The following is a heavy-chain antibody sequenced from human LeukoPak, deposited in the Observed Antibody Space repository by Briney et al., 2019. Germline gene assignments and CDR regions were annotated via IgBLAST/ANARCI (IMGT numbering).Heavy chain of an antibody. J-gene: IGHJ4*02. CDR2: IYPRDSDT. D-gene: IGHD3-3*01. Sequence: AEPLQISCKGSGYSFTSYWIGWVRQVPGKGLELMGIIYPRDSDTRYSPSFQGQVTISADKSITTTYLQWSGLKASDTAMYYCARLNDFWSGYLKYYFDYWGQGTLVTVS. CDR3: ARLNDFWSGYLKYYFDY. CDR1: GYSFTSYW. V-gene: IGHV5-51*01.